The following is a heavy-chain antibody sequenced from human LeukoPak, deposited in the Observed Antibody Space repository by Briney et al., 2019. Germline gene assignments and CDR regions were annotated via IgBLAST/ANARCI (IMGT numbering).Heavy chain of an antibody. V-gene: IGHV3-21*01. D-gene: IGHD5-12*01. J-gene: IGHJ3*02. CDR2: ISSSSSYI. Sequence: GGSLRLSCSASGFTFSSYSMNWVRQAPGKGLEWVSSISSSSSYIYYADSVKGRFTISRDNAKNSLCLQMNSLRAEDTAVYYCARSYSGYAFDAFDIWGRGTMVTVSS. CDR1: GFTFSSYS. CDR3: ARSYSGYAFDAFDI.